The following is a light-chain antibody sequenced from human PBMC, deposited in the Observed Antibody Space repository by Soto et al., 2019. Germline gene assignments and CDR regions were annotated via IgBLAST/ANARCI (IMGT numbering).Light chain of an antibody. CDR2: GAS. J-gene: IGKJ2*01. Sequence: ERMLTQSPCTLSLSPGERATLSCRASQSVSTRYLAWYQQKPGQAPRLLIYGASIRSAGIPDRFRGSGYGTDCTLTSSRLEPEDFAVYYWHQFGSSPLAFTFGQGTKLEI. CDR1: QSVSTRY. CDR3: HQFGSSPLAFT. V-gene: IGKV3-20*01.